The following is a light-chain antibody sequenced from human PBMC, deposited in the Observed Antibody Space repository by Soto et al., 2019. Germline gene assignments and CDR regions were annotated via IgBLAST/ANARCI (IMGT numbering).Light chain of an antibody. CDR3: QQYGSSPST. V-gene: IGKV3-20*01. CDR2: GAS. J-gene: IGKJ4*01. CDR1: QSVFKNY. Sequence: EIVLTQSPGTLSLSPGERATLSCRASQSVFKNYLAWYQQKPGQAPRLLIYGASTRAAGNSDRFSGSGSGTDFTLTVNRLEPADFAVYYCQQYGSSPSTFGGGTKVEIK.